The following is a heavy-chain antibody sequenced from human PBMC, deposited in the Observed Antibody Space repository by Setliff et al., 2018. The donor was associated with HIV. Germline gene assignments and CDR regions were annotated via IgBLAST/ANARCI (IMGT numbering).Heavy chain of an antibody. D-gene: IGHD6-19*01. CDR2: IHTSGST. J-gene: IGHJ4*02. CDR3: ARQFRYPNRAVAGVDY. CDR1: SDSISSGSYY. Sequence: SETLSLTCSVSSDSISSGSYYWSWIRLPAGKGLEWIGQIHTSGSTNYNPSLKSRLTISVDTSKSQFSLKLSSVTAADTAIYFCARQFRYPNRAVAGVDYWGQGTLVTVSS. V-gene: IGHV4-61*09.